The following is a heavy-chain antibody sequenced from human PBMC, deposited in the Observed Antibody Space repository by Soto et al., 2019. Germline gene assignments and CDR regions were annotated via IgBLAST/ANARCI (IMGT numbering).Heavy chain of an antibody. J-gene: IGHJ4*02. CDR3: ARHPTHAEIIAYATHYFDS. CDR2: VYYTGNT. Sequence: QLQLQESGPGLVKPSETLSLTCTVSGVSVTTSYSYWGWIRQTPGKGLEWIGSVYYTGNTNYKPSLDSRVPISVDPSQNQFSLILTSVTAADTAVYFCARHPTHAEIIAYATHYFDSWGQGTLITVSS. V-gene: IGHV4-39*01. D-gene: IGHD2-21*01. CDR1: GVSVTTSYSY.